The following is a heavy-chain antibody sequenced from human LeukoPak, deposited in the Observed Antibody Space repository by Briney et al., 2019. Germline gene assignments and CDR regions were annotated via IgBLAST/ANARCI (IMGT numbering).Heavy chain of an antibody. D-gene: IGHD6-19*01. CDR2: IKQDGSHK. J-gene: IGHJ4*02. Sequence: GGSLSLSCAASGFTFSNFWMTWVRQAPGKGLEWVAIIKQDGSHKYYVDSGKRRLTIFRDNARISLYLQMNSLRAEDTAVYWAVAGTTYWGQGTLVTVSS. CDR1: GFTFSNFW. V-gene: IGHV3-7*05. CDR3: VAGTTY.